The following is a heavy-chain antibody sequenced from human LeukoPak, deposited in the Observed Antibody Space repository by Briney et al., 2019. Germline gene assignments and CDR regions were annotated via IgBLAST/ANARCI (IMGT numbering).Heavy chain of an antibody. D-gene: IGHD2/OR15-2a*01. Sequence: SDTLSLTCTVSGGSISSYYWSWIRQPTGKAREWIGYIYYSGSTNYNPSLKSRVTISVDTSKNQFSLKLSSVTAADTAVYYCARLLHAFDIWGQGTMVTVSS. V-gene: IGHV4-59*07. J-gene: IGHJ3*02. CDR3: ARLLHAFDI. CDR2: IYYSGST. CDR1: GGSISSYY.